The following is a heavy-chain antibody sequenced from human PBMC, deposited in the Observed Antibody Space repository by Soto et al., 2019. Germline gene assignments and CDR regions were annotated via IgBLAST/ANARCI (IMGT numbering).Heavy chain of an antibody. CDR1: GFTFSRYS. CDR2: ISSSSSYI. Sequence: EVQLVGSGGGLVKPGGSLRLSCAASGFTFSRYSMNWVRQAPGKGLEWVSSISSSSSYIYYADSVKGRFTISRDNAKNSLYLQMNSLRAEDTAVYYCARDQPGYSYGYGLGYWGQGTLVTVSS. J-gene: IGHJ4*02. V-gene: IGHV3-21*01. CDR3: ARDQPGYSYGYGLGY. D-gene: IGHD5-18*01.